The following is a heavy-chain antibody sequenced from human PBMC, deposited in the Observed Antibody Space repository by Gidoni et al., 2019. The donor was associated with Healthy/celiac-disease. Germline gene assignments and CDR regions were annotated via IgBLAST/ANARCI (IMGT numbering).Heavy chain of an antibody. CDR2: INSDGSST. V-gene: IGHV3-74*01. Sequence: EVQLVESGGGLVQPGGSLRLSCAASGFTFSSYWMHWVRQAPGKGLVWVSRINSDGSSTSYADSVKGRFTISRDNAKNTLYLQMNSLKAEDTAVYYCARDGPLGTIREPYYYYYGMDVWGQGTTVTVSS. CDR1: GFTFSSYW. D-gene: IGHD3-9*01. J-gene: IGHJ6*02. CDR3: ARDGPLGTIREPYYYYYGMDV.